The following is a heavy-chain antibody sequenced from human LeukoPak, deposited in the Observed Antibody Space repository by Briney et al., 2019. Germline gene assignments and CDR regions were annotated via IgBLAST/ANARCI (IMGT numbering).Heavy chain of an antibody. Sequence: GGSLRLSCAASGFTFSSYAMSWVRQAPGKGLEWVSAISGSGGSTHYADSVKGRFTISRDNSKNTLYLQMNSLRAEDTAVYYCAKDVSLAASDYYYGMDVWGQGTTVTVSS. CDR1: GFTFSSYA. V-gene: IGHV3-23*01. D-gene: IGHD6-25*01. CDR2: ISGSGGST. CDR3: AKDVSLAASDYYYGMDV. J-gene: IGHJ6*02.